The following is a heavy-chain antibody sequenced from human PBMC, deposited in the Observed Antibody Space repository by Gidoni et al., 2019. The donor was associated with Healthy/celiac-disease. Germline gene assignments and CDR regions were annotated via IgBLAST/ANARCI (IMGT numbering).Heavy chain of an antibody. CDR1: GGSFSGYY. V-gene: IGHV4-34*01. CDR2: INHSGST. J-gene: IGHJ6*03. CDR3: ARGSGSSSLHYYYYYMDV. Sequence: QVQLQQWGAGLLKPSETLSLTCAVYGGSFSGYYWSWIRQPPGKGLEWIGEINHSGSTNYNPSLKSRVTISVDTSKNQFSLKLSSVTAADTAVYYCARGSGSSSLHYYYYYMDVWGKGTTVTVSS. D-gene: IGHD6-6*01.